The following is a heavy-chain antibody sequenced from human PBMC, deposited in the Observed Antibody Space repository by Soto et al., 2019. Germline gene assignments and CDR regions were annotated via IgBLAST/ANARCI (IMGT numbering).Heavy chain of an antibody. V-gene: IGHV6-1*01. Sequence: SQTLSLTCAISGDSVSSNSAAWNWIRQSPSRGLEWLGRTYYRSRWYNDYAVSVKSRITVNPDTSKNQFSLHLNSVTPEDTAVNYCAGTTSLQWYYMDVWDKATTVTVPS. J-gene: IGHJ6*03. D-gene: IGHD1-7*01. CDR1: GDSVSSNSAA. CDR3: AGTTSLQWYYMDV. CDR2: TYYRSRWYN.